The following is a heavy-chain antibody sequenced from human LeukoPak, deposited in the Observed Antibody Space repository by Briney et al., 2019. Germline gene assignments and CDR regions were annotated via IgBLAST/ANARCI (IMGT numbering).Heavy chain of an antibody. CDR2: IIPIFGTA. Sequence: ASVKVSCKASGGTFSSYAISWVLQAPGQGLEWMGGIIPIFGTANYAQKFQGRVTITTDESTSTAYMELSSLRSEDTAVYYCARDRAYVWGSYRSRGAFDIWGQGTMVTVSS. D-gene: IGHD3-16*02. CDR1: GGTFSSYA. J-gene: IGHJ3*02. CDR3: ARDRAYVWGSYRSRGAFDI. V-gene: IGHV1-69*05.